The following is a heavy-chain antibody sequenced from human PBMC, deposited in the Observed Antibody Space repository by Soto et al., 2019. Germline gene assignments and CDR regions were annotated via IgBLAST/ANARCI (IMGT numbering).Heavy chain of an antibody. D-gene: IGHD3-16*01. J-gene: IGHJ4*02. CDR2: IHPSGST. CDR1: GASFSGYY. Sequence: QVQLQQWGAGLLKPSETLSLTCAVYGASFSGYYCSWIRQAPGKGLEWIGEIHPSGSTYYNPSLTCRVTMPLEAAKNQFSRRQTSVTAADAAMDYCSEGVAPYKGGNSWAQGSLDTVSS. CDR3: SEGVAPYKGGNS. V-gene: IGHV4-34*01.